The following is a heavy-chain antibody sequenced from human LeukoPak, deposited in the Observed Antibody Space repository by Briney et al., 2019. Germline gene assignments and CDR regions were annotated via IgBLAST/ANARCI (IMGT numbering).Heavy chain of an antibody. CDR3: ARDYGGNSDY. V-gene: IGHV3-21*01. CDR2: ITISSRYI. D-gene: IGHD4-23*01. Sequence: GESLRLSCAASGFTFSSYTMNWARQAPGKGLEWVSSITISSRYIYHADSVKGRFTISRDNAKNSLYLQMNSLRAEDTAVYYCARDYGGNSDYWGQGTLVTVSS. CDR1: GFTFSSYT. J-gene: IGHJ4*02.